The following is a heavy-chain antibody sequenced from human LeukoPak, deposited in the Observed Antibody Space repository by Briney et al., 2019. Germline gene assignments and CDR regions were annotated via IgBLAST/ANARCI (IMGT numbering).Heavy chain of an antibody. CDR3: ARDLLHYDILTGYYL. J-gene: IGHJ4*02. CDR2: ISSSSSYI. Sequence: PGGSLRLSCAASGFTFSSYSMNWVRQAPGKGLEWVSSISSSSSYIYYADSVKGRFTISRDNAKNSLYLQMNSLRAEDTAVYYCARDLLHYDILTGYYLWGQGALVTVSS. D-gene: IGHD3-9*01. V-gene: IGHV3-21*01. CDR1: GFTFSSYS.